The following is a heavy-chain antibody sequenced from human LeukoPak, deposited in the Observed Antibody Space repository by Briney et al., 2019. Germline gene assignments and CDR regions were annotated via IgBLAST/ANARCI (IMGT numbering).Heavy chain of an antibody. CDR2: IYYSGST. V-gene: IGHV4-59*01. Sequence: SETLSLTCTVSGGSISNYYWSWIRQPPGKGLELIGYIYYSGSTNYNPSLKSRVTISVDTSKNQFSLKLTSVTAADTAVYYCAREGSFYDILSRNAFDFWGQGAMVTVSS. D-gene: IGHD3-9*01. J-gene: IGHJ3*01. CDR3: AREGSFYDILSRNAFDF. CDR1: GGSISNYY.